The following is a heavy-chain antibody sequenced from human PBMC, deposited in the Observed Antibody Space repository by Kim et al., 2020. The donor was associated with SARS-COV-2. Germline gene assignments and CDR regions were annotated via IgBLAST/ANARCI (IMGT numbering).Heavy chain of an antibody. J-gene: IGHJ4*02. CDR1: GYTFTSYA. CDR3: ASGMYNFWSGSYKPFYY. V-gene: IGHV1-3*01. Sequence: ASVKVSCKASGYTFTSYAMHWVRQAPGQRLEWMGWINAGNGNTKYSQKFRGRVTITRATSASKADMGVSSLRSEDTAVYYCASGMYNFWSGSYKPFYYWGQGTLVTVSS. D-gene: IGHD3-3*01. CDR2: INAGNGNT.